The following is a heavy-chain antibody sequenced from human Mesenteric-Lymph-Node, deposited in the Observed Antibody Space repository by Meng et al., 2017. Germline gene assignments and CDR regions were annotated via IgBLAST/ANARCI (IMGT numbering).Heavy chain of an antibody. CDR3: ARTPPRYSSSWYGIPDY. V-gene: IGHV4-39*07. J-gene: IGHJ4*02. D-gene: IGHD6-13*01. CDR2: IYYSGST. CDR1: GGSISSSSYY. Sequence: SETLSPTCTVSGGSISSSSYYWGWIRQPPGKGLDWIGSIYYSGSTYYNPSLKSRATISVDTSKNQFSLQLSSVTAADTAMYYCARTPPRYSSSWYGIPDYWGQGTLVTVSS.